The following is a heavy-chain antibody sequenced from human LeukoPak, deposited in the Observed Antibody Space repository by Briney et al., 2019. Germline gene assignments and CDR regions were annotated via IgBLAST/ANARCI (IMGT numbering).Heavy chain of an antibody. J-gene: IGHJ4*02. CDR3: ARGPLRYFAGTPYYFDY. Sequence: ASETLSLTCTVSGGSISSYYWSWIRQPPGKGLEWIGYIYYSGSTNYNPSLKSRVTISVDTSKNQFSLKLSSVTAADTAVYYCARGPLRYFAGTPYYFDYWGQGTLVTVSS. CDR2: IYYSGST. V-gene: IGHV4-59*01. CDR1: GGSISSYY. D-gene: IGHD3-9*01.